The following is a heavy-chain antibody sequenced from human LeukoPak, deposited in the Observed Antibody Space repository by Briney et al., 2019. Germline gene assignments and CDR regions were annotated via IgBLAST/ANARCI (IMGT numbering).Heavy chain of an antibody. V-gene: IGHV3-21*01. J-gene: IGHJ5*02. CDR2: ISSSSSYI. CDR1: GFTFSSYS. Sequence: PGGSLRLSCAASGFTFSSYSMNWVRQAPGKGLEWVSSISSSSSYIYYADSVKGRFTISRDNAKNSLYLQMNSLRAEDTAVYYCARDAAVTTNWFDPWGQGTLVTVSS. D-gene: IGHD4-17*01. CDR3: ARDAAVTTNWFDP.